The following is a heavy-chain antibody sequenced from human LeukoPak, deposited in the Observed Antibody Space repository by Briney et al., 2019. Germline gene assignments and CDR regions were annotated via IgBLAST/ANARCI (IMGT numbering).Heavy chain of an antibody. CDR2: ISGSGGST. CDR3: AKDHGMITFGGVIVPEYYFDY. V-gene: IGHV3-23*01. Sequence: GGSLRPSCAASGFTFSSYAMSWVRQAPGKGLEWVSAISGSGGSTYYADSVKGRFTISRDNSKNTLYLQMNSLRAEDTAVYYCAKDHGMITFGGVIVPEYYFDYWGQGTLVTVSS. J-gene: IGHJ4*02. D-gene: IGHD3-16*02. CDR1: GFTFSSYA.